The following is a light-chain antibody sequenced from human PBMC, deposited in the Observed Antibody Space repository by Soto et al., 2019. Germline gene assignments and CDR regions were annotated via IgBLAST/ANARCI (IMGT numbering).Light chain of an antibody. CDR2: GAS. CDR3: QQYGRSLYT. Sequence: EIVLTQSPGTLSLSPGERATLSCRASQSVSSSYLAWYQQKPGQAPRLLIYGASSRATGIPDRFSGSGAGTDFTITISRLEPEDFAVYYCQQYGRSLYTFGQGTKLEIK. CDR1: QSVSSSY. V-gene: IGKV3-20*01. J-gene: IGKJ2*01.